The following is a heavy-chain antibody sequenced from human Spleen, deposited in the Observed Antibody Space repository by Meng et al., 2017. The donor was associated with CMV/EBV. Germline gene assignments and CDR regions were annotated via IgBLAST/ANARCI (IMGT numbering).Heavy chain of an antibody. D-gene: IGHD2-21*01. V-gene: IGHV3-53*01. Sequence: GESLKISCAASGFSVSSNYMSWVRQAPGKGLEWVSLIYGGGATYYADSVKGRITISRDSSKNTLYLQMNSLRLDDTAVYYCTRGQQVIWGPYCFDYWGQGTLVTVSS. CDR2: IYGGGAT. CDR1: GFSVSSNY. J-gene: IGHJ4*02. CDR3: TRGQQVIWGPYCFDY.